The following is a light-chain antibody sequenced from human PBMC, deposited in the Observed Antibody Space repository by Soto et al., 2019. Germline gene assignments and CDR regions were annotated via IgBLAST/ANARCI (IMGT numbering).Light chain of an antibody. J-gene: IGLJ1*01. CDR3: CSLTTSHTYV. CDR2: HVT. Sequence: QSALTQPASVSGSPGQSITISCTGTSSDIGHYDYVSWYQQHPGKAPKLMIYHVTYRPSGVSNRYAGSKSGNSASLTISGLQADDEGDYYCCSLTTSHTYVFGSGTQLTVL. CDR1: SSDIGHYDY. V-gene: IGLV2-14*03.